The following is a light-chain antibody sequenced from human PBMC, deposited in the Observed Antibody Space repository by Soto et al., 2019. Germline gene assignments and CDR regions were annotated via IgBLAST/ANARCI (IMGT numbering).Light chain of an antibody. Sequence: QSVLTQPPSASGSPGQSVTISCTVTSSDVGAYIFVSWYQQHPGKAPKLMVYDVNRRPPGVPDRFFGSKSGNTASLTISGLQAEDEANYYCSSYRSTSVYVFGTGTKVTVL. CDR3: SSYRSTSVYV. CDR1: SSDVGAYIF. V-gene: IGLV2-8*01. J-gene: IGLJ1*01. CDR2: DVN.